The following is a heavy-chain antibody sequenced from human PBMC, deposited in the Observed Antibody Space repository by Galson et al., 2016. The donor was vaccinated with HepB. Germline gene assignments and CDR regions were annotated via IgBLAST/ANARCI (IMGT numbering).Heavy chain of an antibody. Sequence: SLRLSCAASGFKFRSHAMSWVRQAPGKGLEWVAAISGSGGRTYYADSVKGQFTISRDNSKNTLNLQMNSLRVEDTAVYYCAKVQHEISMIVVLGGGAFDIWGQGTMVIVSS. CDR3: AKVQHEISMIVVLGGGAFDI. D-gene: IGHD3-22*01. CDR2: ISGSGGRT. CDR1: GFKFRSHA. V-gene: IGHV3-23*01. J-gene: IGHJ3*02.